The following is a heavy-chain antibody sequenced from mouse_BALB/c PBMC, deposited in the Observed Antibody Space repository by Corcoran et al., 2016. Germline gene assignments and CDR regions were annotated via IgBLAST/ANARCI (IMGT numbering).Heavy chain of an antibody. Sequence: QIQLVQSGPELKKPGETVKISCKASGYTFPNYGMNWVKQAPGKGLKWMGWINTYTGEPTYADDFKGRFAFSLETSASTAYLQINNLKNEDMATYFCARWGGNYYFDYWGQGTTLTVSS. J-gene: IGHJ2*01. CDR3: ARWGGNYYFDY. V-gene: IGHV9-1*02. CDR2: INTYTGEP. D-gene: IGHD2-1*01. CDR1: GYTFPNYG.